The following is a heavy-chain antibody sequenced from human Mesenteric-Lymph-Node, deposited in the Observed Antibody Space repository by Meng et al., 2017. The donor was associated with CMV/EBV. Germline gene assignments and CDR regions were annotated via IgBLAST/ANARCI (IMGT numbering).Heavy chain of an antibody. Sequence: SVKVSCKASGGTFSSYAISWVRQAPGQGLEWMGGIIPILGIANYAQKFQGRVTITADKSTSTAYMELSSLRSEDTAVYYCARDWVVPAAANYYYYYGMDVWGQGTTVTVSS. D-gene: IGHD2-2*01. CDR1: GGTFSSYA. V-gene: IGHV1-69*10. CDR3: ARDWVVPAAANYYYYYGMDV. CDR2: IIPILGIA. J-gene: IGHJ6*02.